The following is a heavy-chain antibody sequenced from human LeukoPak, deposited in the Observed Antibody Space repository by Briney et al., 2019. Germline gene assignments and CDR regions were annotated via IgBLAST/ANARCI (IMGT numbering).Heavy chain of an antibody. D-gene: IGHD4-23*01. Sequence: GGSLRLSCAASGFTFSSYGMHWVRQAPGKGLEWVAVIWYDGSNKYYADSVKGRFTISRDNSKNTLYLQMNSPRAEDTAVYYCAREVGCNHYYYGMDVWGQGTTVTVSS. CDR2: IWYDGSNK. V-gene: IGHV3-33*01. J-gene: IGHJ6*02. CDR1: GFTFSSYG. CDR3: AREVGCNHYYYGMDV.